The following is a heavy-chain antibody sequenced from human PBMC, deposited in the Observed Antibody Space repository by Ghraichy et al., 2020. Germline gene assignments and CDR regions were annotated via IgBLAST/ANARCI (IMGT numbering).Heavy chain of an antibody. CDR3: ARRAVTNFAY. J-gene: IGHJ4*02. V-gene: IGHV4-39*01. D-gene: IGHD4-11*01. Sequence: SQTLSLTCTVSGGSISSSSYYWDWIRQPPGKGLEWIGSIYYSGITYYSPSLKSRVTISVDTSKNQFSLRLSSVTAADTAVYYCARRAVTNFAYWGQGTLVTVSS. CDR2: IYYSGIT. CDR1: GGSISSSSYY.